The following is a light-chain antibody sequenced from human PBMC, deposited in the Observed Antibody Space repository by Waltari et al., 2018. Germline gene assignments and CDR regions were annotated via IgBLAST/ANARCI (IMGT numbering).Light chain of an antibody. V-gene: IGKV4-1*01. Sequence: DIVMTQYPDSLAVSLGARATIHCKSSQSVVNSSNNKNYIAWYQQKPGQLPKLLIYWASTRESGVPDRFSGSGSGTDFTLTISSLQAEDVAVYYCPQYYSTCQFGQGTKVEIK. CDR1: QSVVNSSNNKNY. CDR3: PQYYSTCQ. CDR2: WAS. J-gene: IGKJ1*01.